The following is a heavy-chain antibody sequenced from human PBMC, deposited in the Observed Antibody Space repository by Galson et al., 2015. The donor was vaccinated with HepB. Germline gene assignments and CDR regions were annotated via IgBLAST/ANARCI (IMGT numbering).Heavy chain of an antibody. Sequence: SLRLSCAASGFTFSSYAMHWVRQAPGKGLEWVAVISYDGSNKYYADSVKGRFTISRDNSKNTLYLQMNSLRAEDTAVYYCARDLGYGDYVFDYWGQGTLVTVSS. CDR3: ARDLGYGDYVFDY. CDR2: ISYDGSNK. V-gene: IGHV3-30-3*01. J-gene: IGHJ4*02. D-gene: IGHD4-17*01. CDR1: GFTFSSYA.